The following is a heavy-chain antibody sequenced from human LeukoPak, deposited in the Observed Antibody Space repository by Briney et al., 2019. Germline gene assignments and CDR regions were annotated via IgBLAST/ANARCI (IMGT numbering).Heavy chain of an antibody. CDR1: GFTSSSYA. CDR2: IRGSGGST. CDR3: AKVDSSSWYYWYFDL. J-gene: IGHJ2*01. D-gene: IGHD6-13*01. V-gene: IGHV3-23*01. Sequence: GGPLRLSCAASGFTSSSYAMSRVRQAPGKGLEWVSAIRGSGGSTYYADSVKGRFTISRDNSKNTLYLQMNSLRAEDTAVYYCAKVDSSSWYYWYFDLWGRGALVTVSS.